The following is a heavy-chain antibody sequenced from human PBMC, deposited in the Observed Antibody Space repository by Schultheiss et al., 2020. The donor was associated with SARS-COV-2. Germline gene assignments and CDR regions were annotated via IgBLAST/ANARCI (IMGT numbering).Heavy chain of an antibody. J-gene: IGHJ4*02. CDR1: GFTFSSYA. CDR2: ISYDGSNK. D-gene: IGHD1-26*01. CDR3: ARDHRELPFGSYFDY. Sequence: GGSLRLSCAASGFTFSSYAMHWVRQAPGKGLEWVAVISYDGSNKYYADSVKGRFTISRDNSKNTLYLQMNSLRAEDTAVYYCARDHRELPFGSYFDYWGQGTLVTVSS. V-gene: IGHV3-30*07.